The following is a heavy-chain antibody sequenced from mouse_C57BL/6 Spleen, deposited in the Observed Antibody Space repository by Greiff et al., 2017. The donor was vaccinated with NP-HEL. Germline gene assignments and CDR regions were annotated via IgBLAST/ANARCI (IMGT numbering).Heavy chain of an antibody. CDR3: ARGRGYDMDY. J-gene: IGHJ4*01. Sequence: QVQLQQPGAELVRPGTSVKLSCKASGYTFTSYWMHWVKQRPGQGLEWIGVIDPSDSYTNYNQKFKGKATLTVDTSSSTAYMQLSSLTSEDSAVYYCARGRGYDMDYWGQGTSVTVSS. V-gene: IGHV1-59*01. CDR1: GYTFTSYW. CDR2: IDPSDSYT.